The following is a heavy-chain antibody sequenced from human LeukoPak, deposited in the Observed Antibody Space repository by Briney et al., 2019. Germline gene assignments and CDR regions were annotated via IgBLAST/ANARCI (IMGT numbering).Heavy chain of an antibody. D-gene: IGHD4-17*01. J-gene: IGHJ5*02. CDR1: GGSFSGYY. CDR3: ARVDYGDPNWFDP. Sequence: SETLSLTCAVYGGSFSGYYWSWIRQPPGKGLEWIGEINHSGSTNYNPSLKSRVTISVDTSKNQFSLKLGSVTAADTAVYYCARVDYGDPNWFDPWGQGTLVTVSS. V-gene: IGHV4-34*01. CDR2: INHSGST.